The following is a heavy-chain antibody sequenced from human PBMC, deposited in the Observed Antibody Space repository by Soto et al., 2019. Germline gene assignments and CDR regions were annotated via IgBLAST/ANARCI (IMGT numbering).Heavy chain of an antibody. CDR3: AGRDAWGIFDY. J-gene: IGHJ4*02. V-gene: IGHV4-39*01. D-gene: IGHD3-16*01. CDR1: GGSISSSSYY. CDR2: IYYSGST. Sequence: QLQLQESGPGLVKPSETLSLTCTVSGGSISSSSYYWGWIRQPPGKGLEWIGSIYYSGSTYYNPSLKSRVTISVDTSKNQFSLKLSSVTAADTAVYYCAGRDAWGIFDYWGQGTLVTVSS.